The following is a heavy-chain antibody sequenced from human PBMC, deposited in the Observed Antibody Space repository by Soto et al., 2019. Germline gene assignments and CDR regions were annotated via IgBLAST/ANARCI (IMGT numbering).Heavy chain of an antibody. D-gene: IGHD1-26*01. CDR3: AKDPGWKVGPTTPDY. CDR2: ISYDGNNK. CDR1: GFSFSSYG. J-gene: IGHJ4*02. Sequence: PGGSLRLSCAASGFSFSSYGMHWVRQAPGKGLEWVAVISYDGNNKDYADSVKGRFTISRDNSKNTLYLQMNSLRVEDTAVYYCAKDPGWKVGPTTPDYWGQGT. V-gene: IGHV3-30*18.